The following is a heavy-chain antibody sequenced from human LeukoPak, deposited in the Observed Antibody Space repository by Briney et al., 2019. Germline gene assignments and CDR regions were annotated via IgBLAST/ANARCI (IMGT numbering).Heavy chain of an antibody. Sequence: SETLSLTCTVSGGSISSSSYYWGWIRQPPGKGLEWIGRIYYSGSTYYNPSLKSRVTISVDTSKSQFSLKLSLVTAADTAVYYCARDPPQYSSSWSWFDPWGQGILVTVSS. CDR2: IYYSGST. D-gene: IGHD6-13*01. CDR1: GGSISSSSYY. V-gene: IGHV4-39*07. J-gene: IGHJ5*02. CDR3: ARDPPQYSSSWSWFDP.